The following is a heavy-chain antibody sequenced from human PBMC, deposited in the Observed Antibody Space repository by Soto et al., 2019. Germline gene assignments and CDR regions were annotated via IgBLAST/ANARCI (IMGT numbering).Heavy chain of an antibody. V-gene: IGHV4-30-4*01. Sequence: SETLSLTCSVSGGSISSADHLWSWIRQPPGKGLEWIGYIHYSGSTYYNPSLKSRVTISVDTSKNQFSLKLSSVTAADTAVYYCARRLSLMVRGTDNWFDPWGQGTLVTVSS. D-gene: IGHD3-10*01. J-gene: IGHJ5*02. CDR3: ARRLSLMVRGTDNWFDP. CDR1: GGSISSADHL. CDR2: IHYSGST.